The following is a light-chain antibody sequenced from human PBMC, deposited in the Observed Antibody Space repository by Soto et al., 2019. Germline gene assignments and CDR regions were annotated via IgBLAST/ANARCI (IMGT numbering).Light chain of an antibody. Sequence: DIQMTQSPSSLSASVGDRVTITCRASQSISSCLSWYQQKPGKAPKLLIYAASNLQSGVPSRFSGSESGTDFILTSSSLQPEDFATYYCQQIYAAPVTFGQGTKVEIK. J-gene: IGKJ1*01. CDR1: QSISSC. V-gene: IGKV1-39*01. CDR3: QQIYAAPVT. CDR2: AAS.